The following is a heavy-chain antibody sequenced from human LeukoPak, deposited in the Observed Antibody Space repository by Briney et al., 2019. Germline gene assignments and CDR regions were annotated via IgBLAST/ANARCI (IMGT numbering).Heavy chain of an antibody. Sequence: GGSLRLSCAASGFTFSSYNMNWVRQAPGKGLEWVSSISSSSSYIYYADSVKGRFTISRDNAKNSLYLQMNNLRAEDTALYYCARRRVTVVRGVDITSYYFDYWGQGTLVTVSS. V-gene: IGHV3-21*04. CDR2: ISSSSSYI. CDR3: ARRRVTVVRGVDITSYYFDY. D-gene: IGHD3-10*01. J-gene: IGHJ4*02. CDR1: GFTFSSYN.